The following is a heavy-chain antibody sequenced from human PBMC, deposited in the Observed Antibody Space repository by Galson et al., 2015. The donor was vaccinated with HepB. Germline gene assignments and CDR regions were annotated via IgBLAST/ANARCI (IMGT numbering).Heavy chain of an antibody. Sequence: TLSLTCTVSGGSISSGGYYWSWIRQHPGKGLEWIGYIYYSGSTYYNPSLKSRVTISVDTSKNQFSLKLSSVTAADTAVYYCARDIRVGHNMPSYYYYAMDVWGQGTTVIVSS. CDR1: GGSISSGGYY. J-gene: IGHJ6*02. CDR2: IYYSGST. D-gene: IGHD1-26*01. CDR3: ARDIRVGHNMPSYYYYAMDV. V-gene: IGHV4-31*03.